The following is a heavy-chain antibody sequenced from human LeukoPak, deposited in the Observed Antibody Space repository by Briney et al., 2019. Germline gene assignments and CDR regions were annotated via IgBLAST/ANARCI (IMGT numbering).Heavy chain of an antibody. CDR3: ARGQNYYGSGSQTFDI. V-gene: IGHV3-20*04. CDR2: INWNGGST. J-gene: IGHJ3*02. CDR1: GFTFDDYG. D-gene: IGHD3-10*01. Sequence: GGSLRLSCAASGFTFDDYGMSWVRQAPGKGLEWVSGINWNGGSTGYADSVKGRFTISRDNAKNSLYPQVSSLRAEDTAWYYCARGQNYYGSGSQTFDIWGQGTIVTVSS.